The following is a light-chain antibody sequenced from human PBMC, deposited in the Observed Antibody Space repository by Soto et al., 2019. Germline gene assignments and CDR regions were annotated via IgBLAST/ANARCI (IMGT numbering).Light chain of an antibody. CDR2: DAS. Sequence: EIVLTQSPATLSLSLGERATLSCRASQTVRTFLAWYQQKPGQAPRLLMYDASNRATGIPARFSGSGSGTDFTLTISSLEPEDFAAYYCQQRFNWPLTFGGGTKVEIK. CDR1: QTVRTF. V-gene: IGKV3-11*01. CDR3: QQRFNWPLT. J-gene: IGKJ4*01.